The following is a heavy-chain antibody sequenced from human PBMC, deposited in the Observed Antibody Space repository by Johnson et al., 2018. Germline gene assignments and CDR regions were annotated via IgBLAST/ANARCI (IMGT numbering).Heavy chain of an antibody. V-gene: IGHV4-59*01. CDR2: VYYNGKSS. D-gene: IGHD1-26*01. J-gene: IGHJ6*03. Sequence: QVQLQESGPGLVKPSETLSLTCTVSGGSITNYYWNWIRQSPGKGLAWIGLVYYNGKSSDSNPSLKSRVTLSGDTSRNLFSMKLSSWTAAATPVYYCARETYSREFFYYLDGWGNGTTVTVAS. CDR3: ARETYSREFFYYLDG. CDR1: GGSITNYY.